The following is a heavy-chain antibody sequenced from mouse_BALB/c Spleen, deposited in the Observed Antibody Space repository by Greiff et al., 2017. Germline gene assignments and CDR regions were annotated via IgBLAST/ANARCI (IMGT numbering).Heavy chain of an antibody. Sequence: QVQLQQPGAELVKPGASVKLSCKASGYTFTSYWMHWVKQRPGQGLEWIGEINPSNGRTNYNEKFKSKATLTVDKSSSTAYMQLSSLTSEDSAVYYCARSRITTLDYFYAMDYGGQGTSVTVSS. CDR3: ARSRITTLDYFYAMDY. D-gene: IGHD2-4*01. CDR1: GYTFTSYW. J-gene: IGHJ4*01. V-gene: IGHV1S81*02. CDR2: INPSNGRT.